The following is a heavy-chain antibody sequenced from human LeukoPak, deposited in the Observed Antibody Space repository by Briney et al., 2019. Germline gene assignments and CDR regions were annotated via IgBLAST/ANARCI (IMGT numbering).Heavy chain of an antibody. D-gene: IGHD3-22*01. J-gene: IGHJ4*02. CDR1: GGSISSYY. V-gene: IGHV4-39*07. Sequence: SETLSLTCTVSGGSISSYYWGWIRQPPGKGLEWIGSIYYSGSTYYNPSLKSRVTISVDTSKNQFSLKLSSVTAADTAVYYCARNYDSSGYDWGQGTLVTVSS. CDR3: ARNYDSSGYD. CDR2: IYYSGST.